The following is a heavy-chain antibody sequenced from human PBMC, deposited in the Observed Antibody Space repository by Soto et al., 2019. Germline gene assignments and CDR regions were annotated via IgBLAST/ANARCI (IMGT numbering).Heavy chain of an antibody. Sequence: PSETLSLTCTVSGGSISSYYWSWIRQPPGKGLEWIGYIYYSGSTNYNPSLKSRVTISVDTSKNQFSLKLSSVTAADTAVYYCARLRPGSGGYSPFDFWGQGTLVTVSS. CDR1: GGSISSYY. J-gene: IGHJ4*02. V-gene: IGHV4-59*08. CDR2: IYYSGST. CDR3: ARLRPGSGGYSPFDF. D-gene: IGHD1-26*01.